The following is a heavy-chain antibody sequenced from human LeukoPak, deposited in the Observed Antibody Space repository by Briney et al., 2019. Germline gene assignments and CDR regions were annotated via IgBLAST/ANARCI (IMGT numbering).Heavy chain of an antibody. CDR2: IKQDGSEK. V-gene: IGHV3-7*01. J-gene: IGHJ4*02. D-gene: IGHD3-16*02. CDR3: ASGRRYDYVWGSYRYGDY. Sequence: GDSLRLSCAASGFTFSGYSMNWVRQAPGKGLEWVANIKQDGSEKYYVDSVKGRFTISRDNAKNSLYLQMNSLRAEDTAVYYCASGRRYDYVWGSYRYGDYWGQGTLVTVSS. CDR1: GFTFSGYS.